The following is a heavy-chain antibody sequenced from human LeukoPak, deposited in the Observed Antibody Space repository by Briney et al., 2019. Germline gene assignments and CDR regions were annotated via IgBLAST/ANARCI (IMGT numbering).Heavy chain of an antibody. CDR3: ARGGSDYYDSNGYSTDY. Sequence: SKTLSLTCAVSGYFISSGYYWGWTRQPPGKGLEWIGSIYHSGRSYYNPSLKSRVTISVDTSKNQFSLKLSSVTAADTAVYYCARGGSDYYDSNGYSTDYWGQGILVTVSS. J-gene: IGHJ4*02. CDR2: IYHSGRS. D-gene: IGHD3-22*01. V-gene: IGHV4-38-2*01. CDR1: GYFISSGYY.